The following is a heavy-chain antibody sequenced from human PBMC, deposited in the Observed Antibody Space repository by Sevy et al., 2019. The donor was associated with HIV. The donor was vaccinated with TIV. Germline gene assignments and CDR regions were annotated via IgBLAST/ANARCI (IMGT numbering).Heavy chain of an antibody. V-gene: IGHV3-30*03. D-gene: IGHD3-10*01. Sequence: GGSLRLSCAASGFTFSSLAMHWVLQAPGKGLEWVTVVSFDDTIKHYADSVKGRFTISRDSSTSVVYLQMNSLRPEDTAVYYCARDGDSLLYFEESSRLFYMDVWGKGTTVTVSS. CDR2: VSFDDTIK. CDR1: GFTFSSLA. J-gene: IGHJ6*03. CDR3: ARDGDSLLYFEESSRLFYMDV.